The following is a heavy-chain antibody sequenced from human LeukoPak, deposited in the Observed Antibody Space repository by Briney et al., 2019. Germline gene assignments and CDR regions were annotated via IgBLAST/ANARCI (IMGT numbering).Heavy chain of an antibody. CDR1: GGSISSSSYY. CDR3: ARMAALLWFGELSGVDWFDP. D-gene: IGHD3-10*01. V-gene: IGHV4-39*07. J-gene: IGHJ5*02. Sequence: PSETLSLTCTVSGGSISSSSYYWGWIRQPPGKGLEWIGSIYYSGSTYYNPSLKSRVTISVDTSKNQFSLKLSSVTAADTAVYYCARMAALLWFGELSGVDWFDPWGQGTLVTVSS. CDR2: IYYSGST.